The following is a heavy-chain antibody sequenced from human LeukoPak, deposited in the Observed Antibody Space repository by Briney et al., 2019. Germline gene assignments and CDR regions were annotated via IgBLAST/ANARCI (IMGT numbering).Heavy chain of an antibody. J-gene: IGHJ4*02. V-gene: IGHV1-18*01. CDR3: ARDRPDIRGYCSSTSCSPWDY. CDR2: ISAYNGNR. CDR1: GYTFTSYG. Sequence: ASVKVSCKASGYTFTSYGISWVRQAPGQGLEWMGWISAYNGNRNYAQKLQGRGTMTTDTSTSTAYMELRSLRSDDTAVYYCARDRPDIRGYCSSTSCSPWDYWGQGTLVTVSS. D-gene: IGHD2-2*01.